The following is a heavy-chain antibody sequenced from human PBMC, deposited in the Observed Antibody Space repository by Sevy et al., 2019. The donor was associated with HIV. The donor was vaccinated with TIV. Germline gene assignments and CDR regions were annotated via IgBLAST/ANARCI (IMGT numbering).Heavy chain of an antibody. J-gene: IGHJ6*02. CDR3: AGALGVTTHYYGVDV. Sequence: GGSLRLSCAASGFTFSSYSMNWVRQAPGKGLEWVSSISSSSSYIYYADSVKGRFTISRDNAKNSLYLQMNSLRAEDTTVYYCAGALGVTTHYYGVDVWGQGTTVTVSS. CDR2: ISSSSSYI. V-gene: IGHV3-21*01. CDR1: GFTFSSYS. D-gene: IGHD4-17*01.